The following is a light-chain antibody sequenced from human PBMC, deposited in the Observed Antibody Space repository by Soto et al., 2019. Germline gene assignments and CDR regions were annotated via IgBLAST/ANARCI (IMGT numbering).Light chain of an antibody. J-gene: IGKJ4*01. CDR1: QSVSSYY. CDR2: GAS. V-gene: IGKV3-20*01. CDR3: QQYGSSPLT. Sequence: EIVLTQSPGTLSLYPGERATLSCRASQSVSSYYLAWYQQKHGQAPRLLIYGASSKATGIPDRISGSWSGTDFTLTISRLEPEDFTVYYCQQYGSSPLTFGGVTKVEIK.